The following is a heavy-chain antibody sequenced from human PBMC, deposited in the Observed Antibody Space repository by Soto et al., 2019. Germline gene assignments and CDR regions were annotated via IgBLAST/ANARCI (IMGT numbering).Heavy chain of an antibody. V-gene: IGHV4-34*01. D-gene: IGHD3-10*01. Sequence: PSETLSLTCAVYGGSFSGYYWSWIRQPPGKGLEWIGEINHSGSTNYNPSLKSRVTISVDTSKNQFSLKLSSVTAADTAVYYCARFSGASTPGDNWFDPWGQGTLVTVSS. CDR2: INHSGST. CDR1: GGSFSGYY. CDR3: ARFSGASTPGDNWFDP. J-gene: IGHJ5*02.